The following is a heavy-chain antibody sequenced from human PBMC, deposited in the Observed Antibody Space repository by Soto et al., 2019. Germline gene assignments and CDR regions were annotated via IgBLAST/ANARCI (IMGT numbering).Heavy chain of an antibody. CDR3: ARDRRSYSSSWYYYYMDV. CDR2: IYSGGST. V-gene: IGHV3-53*04. Sequence: ALEWVSVIYSGGSTYYADSVKGRVTVSRHNSKNTLYLQMNSLRAEDTAVYYCARDRRSYSSSWYYYYMDVWGKGTTVTVSS. J-gene: IGHJ6*03. D-gene: IGHD6-13*01.